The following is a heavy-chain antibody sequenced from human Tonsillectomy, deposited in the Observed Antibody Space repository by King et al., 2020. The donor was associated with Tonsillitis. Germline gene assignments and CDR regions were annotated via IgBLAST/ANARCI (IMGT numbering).Heavy chain of an antibody. J-gene: IGHJ4*02. D-gene: IGHD1-7*01. CDR2: IYHTGST. CDR3: AGSDNWNFLDY. CDR1: GGSISDHY. V-gene: IGHV4-59*11. Sequence: VQLQESGPGLVKPSETLSLTCNVSGGSISDHYWSWIRQSPGKGLERIGYIYHTGSTNYNPSLKSRVTISIETSKNPFSLELSSVTAADTAVYYCAGSDNWNFLDYWGQGALVTVSS.